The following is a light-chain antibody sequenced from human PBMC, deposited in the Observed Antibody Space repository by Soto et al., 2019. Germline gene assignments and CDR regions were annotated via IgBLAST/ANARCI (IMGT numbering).Light chain of an antibody. J-gene: IGLJ1*01. CDR1: SSNIGSNT. CDR2: SNN. V-gene: IGLV1-44*01. Sequence: QSVLTQPPSASGTPGQRVTISCSGSSSNIGSNTVNWYQQLPGTAPKLLTYSNNHRPSGVPDRFSASKSGTSASLAISGLQSEDEADYYCGAWEDSLNGYVFGTETKVTVL. CDR3: GAWEDSLNGYV.